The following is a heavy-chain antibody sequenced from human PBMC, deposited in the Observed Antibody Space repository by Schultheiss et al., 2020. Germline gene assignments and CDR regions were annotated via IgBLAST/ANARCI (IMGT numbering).Heavy chain of an antibody. Sequence: GGSLRLSCAASGFTFNNYYIHWARQAPGKGLVWVSRIRGDGKSPSYADSVKGRFTISRDNTKNTVFLQMNSLRVEDTAVYYCARDIDWLLFDYWGQGILVNVYS. J-gene: IGHJ4*02. V-gene: IGHV3-74*01. CDR2: IRGDGKSP. D-gene: IGHD3-9*01. CDR3: ARDIDWLLFDY. CDR1: GFTFNNYY.